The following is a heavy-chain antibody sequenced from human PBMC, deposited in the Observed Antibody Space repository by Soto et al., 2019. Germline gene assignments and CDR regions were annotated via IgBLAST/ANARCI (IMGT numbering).Heavy chain of an antibody. CDR2: IYHTGNT. V-gene: IGHV4-4*02. D-gene: IGHD3-3*01. CDR3: ARYPMEDYYRGMDV. J-gene: IGHJ6*02. CDR1: GASISTSHY. Sequence: SETLSLTCSASGASISTSHYWSWVRQTPGKGLEWMGEIYHTGNTNYNPPLKSRVLLSVDKSKNHFSLRLDSVTAADTGVFYCARYPMEDYYRGMDVWGPGITVTVSS.